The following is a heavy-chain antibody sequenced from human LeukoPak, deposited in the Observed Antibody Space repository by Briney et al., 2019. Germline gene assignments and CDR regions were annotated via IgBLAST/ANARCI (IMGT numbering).Heavy chain of an antibody. Sequence: GESLKISCKGSGYIFTNYWIAWVRQMPGKGLEWMGIIYPGDSDTRYSPSFQGQVTISADKSISTAYLQWSSLKASDTAMYYCARRSGNFQADYNFDYWGQGTLATVSS. D-gene: IGHD1-26*01. J-gene: IGHJ4*02. V-gene: IGHV5-51*01. CDR1: GYIFTNYW. CDR2: IYPGDSDT. CDR3: ARRSGNFQADYNFDY.